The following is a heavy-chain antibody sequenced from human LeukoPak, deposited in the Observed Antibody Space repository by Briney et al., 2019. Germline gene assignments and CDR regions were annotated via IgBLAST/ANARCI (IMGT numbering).Heavy chain of an antibody. V-gene: IGHV4-4*02. CDR1: GGSISSSNW. J-gene: IGHJ5*02. CDR2: IYHSGST. CDR3: ARGGIVGSRTNWFDP. D-gene: IGHD1-26*01. Sequence: SETLSLTCAVSGGSISSSNWWSWVRQPPGKGLEWIGEIYHSGSTYYNPSLKSRVTISLDTSKSQFSLKLTSVTPADTAVYYCARGGIVGSRTNWFDPWGQGILVTVSS.